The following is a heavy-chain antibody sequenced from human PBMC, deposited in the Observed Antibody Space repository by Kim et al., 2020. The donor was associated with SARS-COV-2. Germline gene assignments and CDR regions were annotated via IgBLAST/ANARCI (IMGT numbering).Heavy chain of an antibody. Sequence: SETLSLTCTVSGGSISSGGYYWSWIRQHPGKGLEWIGYIYHSGSTYYNPSLKSRVTISVDTSKNQFSLKLSSVTAADTAVYYCARQRGYSYEGHFDYWGQGTLVTVSS. V-gene: IGHV4-31*03. J-gene: IGHJ4*02. CDR2: IYHSGST. CDR3: ARQRGYSYEGHFDY. CDR1: GGSISSGGYY. D-gene: IGHD5-18*01.